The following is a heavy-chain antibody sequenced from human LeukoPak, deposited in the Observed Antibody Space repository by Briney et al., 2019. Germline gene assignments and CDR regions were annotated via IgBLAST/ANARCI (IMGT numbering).Heavy chain of an antibody. J-gene: IGHJ4*02. CDR2: IIPILGIA. CDR3: ARGSSSWRTLDY. D-gene: IGHD6-13*01. CDR1: GGTFSSYA. V-gene: IGHV1-69*04. Sequence: SVKVSCKASGGTFSSYAISWVRQAPGQGLEWMGRIIPILGIANYAQKFQGRVTITADKSTSTAYMELSSLRSEDTAVYYCARGSSSWRTLDYWGQGTLVTVSS.